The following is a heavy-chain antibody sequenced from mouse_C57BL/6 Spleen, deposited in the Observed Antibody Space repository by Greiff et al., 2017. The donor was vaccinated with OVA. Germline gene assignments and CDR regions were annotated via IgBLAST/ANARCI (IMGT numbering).Heavy chain of an antibody. CDR3: ARDGNYNWYFDV. J-gene: IGHJ1*03. V-gene: IGHV5-17*01. Sequence: EVHLVESGGGLVKPGGSLKLSCAASGFTFSDYGMHWVRQAPEKGLEWVAYISSGSSTIYYADTVKGRFTISRDNAKNTLFLQMTSLRSEDTAMYYCARDGNYNWYFDVWGTGTTVTVSS. CDR2: ISSGSSTI. D-gene: IGHD2-1*01. CDR1: GFTFSDYG.